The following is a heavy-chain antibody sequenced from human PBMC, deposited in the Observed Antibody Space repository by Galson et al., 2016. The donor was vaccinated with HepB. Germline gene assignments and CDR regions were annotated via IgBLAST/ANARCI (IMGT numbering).Heavy chain of an antibody. V-gene: IGHV1-69*01. CDR1: GGIFSTFG. Sequence: VSCKASGGIFSTFGISWVRQAPGQGLEWMGGIIPMFRTPTYAQKFQGRVTITADEGTRTAYMDLSSLRPEDTALYYCARVADYGDAYYYYAMDVWGPGTTVTVSS. D-gene: IGHD4-17*01. CDR2: IIPMFRTP. J-gene: IGHJ6*02. CDR3: ARVADYGDAYYYYAMDV.